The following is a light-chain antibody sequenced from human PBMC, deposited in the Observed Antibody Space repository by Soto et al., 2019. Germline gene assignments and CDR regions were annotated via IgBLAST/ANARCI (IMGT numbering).Light chain of an antibody. Sequence: QSVLTQPPSASGTPGQRVTISCSGSSSNIGSNTVNWYQQLPGTAPKLLIYSNNQRPSGVPDRFSGSKSGTSASLAIGGLQSEDEADYYCAAWDDSLNGRVFGTGTKVT. J-gene: IGLJ1*01. CDR2: SNN. CDR3: AAWDDSLNGRV. V-gene: IGLV1-44*01. CDR1: SSNIGSNT.